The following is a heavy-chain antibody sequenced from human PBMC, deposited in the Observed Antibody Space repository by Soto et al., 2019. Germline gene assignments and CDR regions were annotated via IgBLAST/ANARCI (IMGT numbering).Heavy chain of an antibody. CDR3: ARDYSSGWCLEY. V-gene: IGHV3-30-3*01. CDR1: GFPFSAEA. CDR2: ISYDGNNK. J-gene: IGHJ4*02. Sequence: QVQLVESGGGVVQPGNSLRLSCAGSGFPFSAEAMHWVRQAPGKGLEWVAAISYDGNNKQHADSVKGRFTVSRDNSKNTLYLQINSLRPEDTAVYYCARDYSSGWCLEYWGQGSLVTVSS. D-gene: IGHD6-13*01.